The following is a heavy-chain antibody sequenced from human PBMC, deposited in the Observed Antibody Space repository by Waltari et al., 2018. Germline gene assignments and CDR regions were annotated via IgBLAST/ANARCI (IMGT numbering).Heavy chain of an antibody. D-gene: IGHD1-26*01. CDR3: ARGTAYYRPADVFEF. J-gene: IGHJ3*01. CDR2: VHYGGST. V-gene: IGHV4-59*01. CDR1: GGSINNYY. Sequence: QVQLHESGPGLVKPSETLSLTCGVSGGSINNYYWSWTRQTPGKGLEWIGYVHYGGSTNYNPSLGGRVTISLDTSRNQFSLRLQSVTAADTAVYYCARGTAYYRPADVFEFWGQGTTVIVSS.